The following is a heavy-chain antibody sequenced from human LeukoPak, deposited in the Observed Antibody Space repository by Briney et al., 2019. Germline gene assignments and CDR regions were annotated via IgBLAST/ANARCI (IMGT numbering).Heavy chain of an antibody. CDR3: ARDTTTMVRGVINGFDY. D-gene: IGHD3-10*01. Sequence: SETLSLTCTVSGGSISSGDYYWSGIRQPPGKGLEWIGYIYYSGSTYYNPSLKSRVTISVDTSKNQFSLKLSSVTAADTAVYYCARDTTTMVRGVINGFDYWGQGTLVTVSS. CDR1: GGSISSGDYY. V-gene: IGHV4-30-4*01. J-gene: IGHJ4*02. CDR2: IYYSGST.